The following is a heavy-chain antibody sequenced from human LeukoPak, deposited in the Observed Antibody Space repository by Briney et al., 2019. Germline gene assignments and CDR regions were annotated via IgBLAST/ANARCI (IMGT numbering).Heavy chain of an antibody. D-gene: IGHD1-26*01. CDR2: INPSGGST. CDR1: GYTFTGYY. CDR3: ARGVYSGSYYGYYFDY. V-gene: IGHV1-46*01. Sequence: ASLKVSCKASGYTFTGYYMHWVRQAPGQGLEWMGIINPSGGSTSYAQKFQGRVTMTRDTSTSTVYMELSSLRSEDTAVYYCARGVYSGSYYGYYFDYWGQGTLVTVSS. J-gene: IGHJ4*02.